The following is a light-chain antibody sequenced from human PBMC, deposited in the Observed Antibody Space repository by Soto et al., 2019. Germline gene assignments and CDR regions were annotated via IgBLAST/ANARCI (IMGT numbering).Light chain of an antibody. Sequence: EIVMTQSPATLSVSPGERATLSCRASQSVSSNLAWYQQKPGQTPRLLIYGASNRATGFPARFSGSGSGTEFTLTISSLQSEDFAVYYCQQYNSWPLTFGGGTK. J-gene: IGKJ4*01. CDR2: GAS. CDR3: QQYNSWPLT. V-gene: IGKV3-15*01. CDR1: QSVSSN.